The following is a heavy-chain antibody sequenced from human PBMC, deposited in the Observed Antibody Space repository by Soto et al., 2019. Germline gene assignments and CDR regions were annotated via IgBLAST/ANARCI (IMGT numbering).Heavy chain of an antibody. V-gene: IGHV3-23*01. CDR2: ISADGGGT. D-gene: IGHD3-10*01. CDR3: ARIGSGSYTGY. CDR1: GFNFSTYA. Sequence: EVQLLESGGGLVQPGESLRLSCAPSGFNFSTYAMTWVRQAPGMGLEWVSSISADGGGTYYADSVKGRFTISRDNSKNTLYLQMNSLRAADSALYYCARIGSGSYTGYWGQGTLVTVSS. J-gene: IGHJ4*02.